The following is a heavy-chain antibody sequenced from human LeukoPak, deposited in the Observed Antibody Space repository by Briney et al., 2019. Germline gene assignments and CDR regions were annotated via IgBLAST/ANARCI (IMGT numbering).Heavy chain of an antibody. V-gene: IGHV3-23*01. CDR1: GFTFSTYA. Sequence: PGGSLRLSCAASGFTFSTYAMSWVRQTPEKGLEWVSAISGTGDRTYHADSVKGRFTISRDNSRNTLYLQMNSLRAEDTAVYYCAKFRSSAYSLGFDYWGQGTLVTVSS. CDR3: AKFRSSAYSLGFDY. CDR2: ISGTGDRT. D-gene: IGHD3-22*01. J-gene: IGHJ4*02.